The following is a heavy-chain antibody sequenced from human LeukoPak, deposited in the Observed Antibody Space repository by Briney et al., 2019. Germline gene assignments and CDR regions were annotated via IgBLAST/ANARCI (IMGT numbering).Heavy chain of an antibody. V-gene: IGHV3-23*01. J-gene: IGHJ4*02. CDR1: GFTFSSYA. D-gene: IGHD2-15*01. CDR3: AKDPGRYCSGGSCVEFDY. CDR2: ISGSGGST. Sequence: PGGSLRLSCAASGFTFSSYAMSWVRQAPGKGLEWVSAISGSGGSTYYADSVKGRFTVSRDNSKNTLYLQMNSLRAEDTAVYYCAKDPGRYCSGGSCVEFDYWGQGTLVTVSS.